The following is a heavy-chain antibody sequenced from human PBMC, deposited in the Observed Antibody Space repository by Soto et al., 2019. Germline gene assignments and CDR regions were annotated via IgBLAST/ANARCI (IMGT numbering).Heavy chain of an antibody. V-gene: IGHV4-59*08. D-gene: IGHD3-3*01. CDR1: GGSISSYY. Sequence: SETLSLTCTVSGGSISSYYWSWIRQPPGKGLEWIGYIYYSGSTNYNPSLKSRVTISVDTSKNQFSLKLSSVTAADTAVYYCARLFRFPTKGPGGNLNYYYYYYMDVWGKGTTVTVSS. CDR2: IYYSGST. J-gene: IGHJ6*03. CDR3: ARLFRFPTKGPGGNLNYYYYYYMDV.